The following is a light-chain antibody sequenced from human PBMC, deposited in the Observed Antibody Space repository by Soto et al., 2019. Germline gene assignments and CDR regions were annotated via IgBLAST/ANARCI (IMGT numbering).Light chain of an antibody. V-gene: IGKV3-20*01. CDR3: QQYGGSPIT. CDR2: GAS. CDR1: QSVTTK. Sequence: EIVLTQSPATLSLSPGERATLSCRASQSVTTKLAWYQHKPGQAPRLLISGASSRASGVPDRFSGSGSETDFTLIISRLQPEDFALYYCQQYGGSPITFGQGTRLEI. J-gene: IGKJ5*01.